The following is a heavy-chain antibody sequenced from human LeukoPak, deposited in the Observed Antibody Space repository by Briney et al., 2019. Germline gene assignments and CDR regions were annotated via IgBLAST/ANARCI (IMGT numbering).Heavy chain of an antibody. Sequence: PGGSLRLSCAASGFTFSSYSMNWVRQAPGKGLEWVSAISGSGGSTYYADSVKGRFTISRDNSKNTLYLQMNSLRAEDTAVYYCAKEPTVTIEGYFDYWGQGTLVTVSS. CDR3: AKEPTVTIEGYFDY. D-gene: IGHD4-17*01. V-gene: IGHV3-23*01. CDR1: GFTFSSYS. CDR2: ISGSGGST. J-gene: IGHJ4*02.